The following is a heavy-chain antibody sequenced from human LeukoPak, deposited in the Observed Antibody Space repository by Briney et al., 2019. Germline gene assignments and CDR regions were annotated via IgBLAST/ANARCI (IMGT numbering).Heavy chain of an antibody. D-gene: IGHD1-26*01. CDR3: ARASSIVGATGFDY. CDR2: IYHSGST. V-gene: IGHV4-4*02. Sequence: SETLSLTCSVSGGSISSSNWWSWVRQPPGKGLEWIGEIYHSGSTNYNPSLKSRVTISVDKSKNQFSLKLSSVTAADTAVYYCARASSIVGATGFDYWGQGTLVTVSS. J-gene: IGHJ4*02. CDR1: GGSISSSNW.